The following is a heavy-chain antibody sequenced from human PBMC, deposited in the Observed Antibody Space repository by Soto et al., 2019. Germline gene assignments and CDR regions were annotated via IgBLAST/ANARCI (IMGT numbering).Heavy chain of an antibody. CDR2: IYYTGTT. Sequence: SETLSLTCTVSGGSINGYYWSWVRQPPGKGLEWIGYIYYTGTTNYNPSLKSHVTISVDTSKNQFSLKVKSVSAADTAVYFCARNSRGYIYGYYFDSWGQGTLVTVSS. V-gene: IGHV4-59*01. CDR1: GGSINGYY. CDR3: ARNSRGYIYGYYFDS. J-gene: IGHJ4*02. D-gene: IGHD5-18*01.